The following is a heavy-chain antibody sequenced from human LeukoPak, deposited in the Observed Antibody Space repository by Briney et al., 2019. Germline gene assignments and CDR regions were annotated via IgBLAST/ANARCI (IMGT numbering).Heavy chain of an antibody. CDR1: GGSISSSSYY. J-gene: IGHJ4*02. V-gene: IGHV4-39*07. Sequence: SETLSLTCTVSGGSISSSSYYWGWIRQPPGKGLEWIGSIYYSGSTNYNPSLKSRVTISVDTSKNQFSLKLSSVTAADTAVYYCARLSYGSSLRDYWGQGTLVTVSS. D-gene: IGHD6-13*01. CDR2: IYYSGST. CDR3: ARLSYGSSLRDY.